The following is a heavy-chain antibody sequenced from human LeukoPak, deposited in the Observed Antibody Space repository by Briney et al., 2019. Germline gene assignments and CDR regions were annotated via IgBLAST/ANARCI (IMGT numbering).Heavy chain of an antibody. CDR3: ARGRYYGSGSYYYFDY. J-gene: IGHJ4*02. D-gene: IGHD3-10*01. V-gene: IGHV4-39*01. Sequence: SETLPLTCTVSGGSISGSSYYWGWIRQPPGKGLEWIGSIYYSGSTYYNPSLKSRVTISVDTSKNQFSLKLSSVTAADTAVYYCARGRYYGSGSYYYFDYWGQGTLVTVSS. CDR1: GGSISGSSYY. CDR2: IYYSGST.